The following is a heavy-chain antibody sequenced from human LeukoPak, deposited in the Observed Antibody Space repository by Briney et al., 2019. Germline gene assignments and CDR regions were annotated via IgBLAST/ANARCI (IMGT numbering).Heavy chain of an antibody. D-gene: IGHD6-19*01. Sequence: SETLSLTCAVYGGSFSGYYWSWIRQPPGKGLEWIGEINHSGSTNYNPSLKSRVTISVDTSKNQFSLKLSSVTAADTAVYYCATGGQSGHHYYYMDVWGKGTTVTVSS. CDR1: GGSFSGYY. V-gene: IGHV4-34*01. CDR2: INHSGST. CDR3: ATGGQSGHHYYYMDV. J-gene: IGHJ6*03.